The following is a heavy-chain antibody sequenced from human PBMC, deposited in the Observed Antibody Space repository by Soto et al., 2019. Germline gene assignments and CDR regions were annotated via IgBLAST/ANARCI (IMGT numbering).Heavy chain of an antibody. Sequence: EVQLVESGGGLVQPGGSLRLSFAASGFTVSSNYMRWARQAPGKGLEWVSVIYSGGSKYYADSVKGRFTISRDNSKNTLYLQMISLRAEDTAVYYCAREYSYGYYYYYAMDVWGQGTTVTVSS. V-gene: IGHV3-66*01. J-gene: IGHJ6*02. CDR1: GFTVSSNY. CDR3: AREYSYGYYYYYAMDV. D-gene: IGHD5-18*01. CDR2: IYSGGSK.